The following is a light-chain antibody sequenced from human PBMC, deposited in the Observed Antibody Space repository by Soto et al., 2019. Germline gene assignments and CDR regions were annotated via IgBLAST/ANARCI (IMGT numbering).Light chain of an antibody. J-gene: IGLJ2*01. CDR1: SSNIGAVYD. Sequence: QSVLTQPPSVSGAPGQRVTISCTGSSSNIGAVYDVHWYQQLPGTAPKLLIYGNSNRPSGVPDRFSGSKSGTSASLAITGLQAEDEADYYCQSYDSSLSGPVFGGGTKVTVL. CDR2: GNS. CDR3: QSYDSSLSGPV. V-gene: IGLV1-40*01.